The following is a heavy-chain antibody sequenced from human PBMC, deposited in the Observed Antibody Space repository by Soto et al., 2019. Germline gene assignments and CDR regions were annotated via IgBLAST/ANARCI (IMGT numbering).Heavy chain of an antibody. CDR3: AKDRNYPSHQFQY. D-gene: IGHD1-7*01. Sequence: GGSXRLCCAASVFTFSTYSLILFRHAPGKGLELVSAISANGQGIYYADSVSGRFTISRDNSKNTIFLHMDSLRAEDTAVYYCAKDRNYPSHQFQYWGQGTLV. J-gene: IGHJ4*02. V-gene: IGHV3-23*01. CDR2: ISANGQGI. CDR1: VFTFSTYS.